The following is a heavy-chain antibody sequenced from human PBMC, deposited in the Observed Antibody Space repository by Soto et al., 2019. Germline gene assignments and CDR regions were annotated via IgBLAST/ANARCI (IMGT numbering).Heavy chain of an antibody. D-gene: IGHD3-22*01. CDR1: GYTFTSYG. V-gene: IGHV1-18*01. J-gene: IGHJ6*02. CDR2: ISAYNGNT. CDR3: ARPNYYDSSYGMDV. Sequence: ASLKVSCKTSGYTFTSYGISWVRQAPGQGLDWMGWISAYNGNTNYAQKLQGRVTMTTDTSTSTAYMELRSLRSDDTAVYYCARPNYYDSSYGMDVWGQGTTVTVSS.